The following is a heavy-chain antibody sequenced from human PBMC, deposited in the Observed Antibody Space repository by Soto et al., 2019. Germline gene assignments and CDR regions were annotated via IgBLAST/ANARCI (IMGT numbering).Heavy chain of an antibody. CDR1: GFSFTRFS. V-gene: IGHV3-21*06. J-gene: IGHJ4*02. Sequence: LRLSCAASGFSFTRFSMNWVRQAPGKGLEWVSSISSTTNYIYYGDSMKGRFTISRDNAKNSLYLEMNSLRAEDTAVYYCARESEDLTSNFDYWGQGTLVTVSS. CDR2: ISSTTNYI. D-gene: IGHD7-27*01. CDR3: ARESEDLTSNFDY.